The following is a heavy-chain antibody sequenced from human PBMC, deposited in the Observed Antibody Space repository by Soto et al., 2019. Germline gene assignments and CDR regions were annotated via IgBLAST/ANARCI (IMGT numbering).Heavy chain of an antibody. J-gene: IGHJ4*02. D-gene: IGHD3-10*01. CDR1: GASISRTGFH. CDR3: ARRGSGHTFDY. CDR2: IYEGGTT. Sequence: QLQLQESGPGLVKPSETLSLTCAVSGASISRTGFHWGWIRQPPGQGLEWIGSIYEGGTTFYNSSLKSRVTISADTSKNHFSLKLNSVPAADTAVYFCARRGSGHTFDYWGQGTLVTVSS. V-gene: IGHV4-39*01.